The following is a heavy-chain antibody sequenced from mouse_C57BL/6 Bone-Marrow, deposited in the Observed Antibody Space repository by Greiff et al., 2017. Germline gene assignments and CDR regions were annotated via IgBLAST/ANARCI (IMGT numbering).Heavy chain of an antibody. CDR1: GYTFTSYW. Sequence: QVQLQQPGAELVKPGASVKMSCKASGYTFTSYWITWVKQRPGQGLEWIGDIYPGSGSTNYNEKFKSKATLTVDTSSSTAYMQLSSLTSEDSAVYDCARGRTVVATRYFDVWGTGTTVTVSS. CDR2: IYPGSGST. D-gene: IGHD1-1*01. J-gene: IGHJ1*03. V-gene: IGHV1-55*01. CDR3: ARGRTVVATRYFDV.